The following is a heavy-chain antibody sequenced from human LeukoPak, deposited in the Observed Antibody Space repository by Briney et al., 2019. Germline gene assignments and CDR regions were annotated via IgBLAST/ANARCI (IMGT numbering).Heavy chain of an antibody. V-gene: IGHV1-2*02. CDR2: INPKSGGT. CDR3: ARDRLLLGSHWFDP. J-gene: IGHJ5*02. Sequence: ASVKVSCKASGYTFTGYYIHWVRQAPGQGLEWMGWINPKSGGTNHAQKLQGRVTMTRDTSISTAHMELSRLTSDDTAVYYCARDRLLLGSHWFDPWGQGTLVTVSS. D-gene: IGHD1-26*01. CDR1: GYTFTGYY.